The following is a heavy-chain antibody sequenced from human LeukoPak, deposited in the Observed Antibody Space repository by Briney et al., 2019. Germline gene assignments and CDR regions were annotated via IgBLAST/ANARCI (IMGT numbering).Heavy chain of an antibody. V-gene: IGHV3-23*01. CDR3: AKLTTPGVTDY. CDR2: ITGSGVSP. CDR1: GFSFSSYA. J-gene: IGHJ4*02. Sequence: GGSLRLSCAASGFSFSSYAVTWVRQAPGKGLEWVSGITGSGVSPYYADSVKGRFTMSRDNSKNTLFLQMNSLRAEDTAIYYCAKLTTPGVTDYWGQGTLVTVSS. D-gene: IGHD1-1*01.